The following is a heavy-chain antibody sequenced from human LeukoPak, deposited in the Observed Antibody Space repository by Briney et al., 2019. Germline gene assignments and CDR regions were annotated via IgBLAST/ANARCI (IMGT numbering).Heavy chain of an antibody. CDR3: ARDREVRGVIRYMDV. CDR2: ISSSSSYI. J-gene: IGHJ6*03. CDR1: GFTFSSYS. V-gene: IGHV3-21*01. Sequence: PGGSLRLSCAASGFTFSSYSMNWVRQAPGKGLEWVSSISSSSSYIYYADSVKGRFTISRDNAKNSLYLRMNSLRAEDTAVYYCARDREVRGVIRYMDVWGKGTTVTVSS. D-gene: IGHD3-10*01.